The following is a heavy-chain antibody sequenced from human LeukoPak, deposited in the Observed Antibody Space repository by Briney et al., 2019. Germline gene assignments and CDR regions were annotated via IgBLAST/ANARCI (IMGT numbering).Heavy chain of an antibody. CDR2: MNPNSGNT. D-gene: IGHD1-14*01. J-gene: IGHJ5*02. CDR3: ARGAGGRARNWFDP. V-gene: IGHV1-8*03. CDR1: GYTFTSYD. Sequence: GASVKASCKASGYTFTSYDINWVRQATGQGLEWMGWMNPNSGNTGYAQKFQGRVTITRNTSISTAYMELSSLRSEDTAVYYCARGAGGRARNWFDPWGQGTLVTVSS.